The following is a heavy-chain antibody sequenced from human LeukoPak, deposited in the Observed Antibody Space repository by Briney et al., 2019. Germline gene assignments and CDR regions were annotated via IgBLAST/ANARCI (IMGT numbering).Heavy chain of an antibody. D-gene: IGHD3-16*02. CDR1: GASVGSAGYY. Sequence: SETLSLTCTVSGASVGSAGYYWSWIRQPPGGGLEWNGYIYYIRNTNYNPSLKSRVTMSLDPSKNQFSLKLNSVTAADTAVYYCARTQSQSGSYRYYFGYWGQGTLVTVSS. J-gene: IGHJ4*02. CDR2: IYYIRNT. CDR3: ARTQSQSGSYRYYFGY. V-gene: IGHV4-61*08.